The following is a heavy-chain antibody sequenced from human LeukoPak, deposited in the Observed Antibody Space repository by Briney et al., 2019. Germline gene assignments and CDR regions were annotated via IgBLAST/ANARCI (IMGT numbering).Heavy chain of an antibody. CDR2: ISYDGSNK. Sequence: GGSLRLSCAASGFTFSSYGMHWVRQAPGKGLEWVAVISYDGSNKYYADSVKGRFTISRDNSKNTLYLQMNSLRAEDTAVYYCAKDRGSSWYYAFDIWGQGTMVTVSS. D-gene: IGHD6-13*01. CDR1: GFTFSSYG. J-gene: IGHJ3*02. V-gene: IGHV3-30*18. CDR3: AKDRGSSWYYAFDI.